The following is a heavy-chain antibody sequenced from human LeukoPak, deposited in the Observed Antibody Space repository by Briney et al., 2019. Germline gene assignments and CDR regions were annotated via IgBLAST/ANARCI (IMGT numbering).Heavy chain of an antibody. CDR2: ISGGGGGT. D-gene: IGHD4-17*01. V-gene: IGHV3-23*01. CDR3: AQSDRLTVTAQFDY. J-gene: IGHJ4*02. Sequence: GGSLRLSCAASGFTFSIYAMTWVCQAPGKGLEWVSAISGGGGGTYYADSVKGRFTISRDNSKNSLYLQMSSLRAEDTAVYYCAQSDRLTVTAQFDYWGQGTLVTVSS. CDR1: GFTFSIYA.